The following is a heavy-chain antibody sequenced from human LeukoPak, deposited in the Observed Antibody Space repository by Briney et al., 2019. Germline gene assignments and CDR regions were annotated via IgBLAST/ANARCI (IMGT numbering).Heavy chain of an antibody. D-gene: IGHD2-21*01. CDR1: GFTFSSYW. V-gene: IGHV3-30*18. CDR3: AKGGIPDDP. Sequence: PGGSLRLSCAASGFTFSSYWMSWVRQAPGKGLEWVAVISYDGGNKYHADSVKGRFTISRDNSKNTLYLQMNSLRVEDTAVYYCAKGGIPDDPWGQGTLVTVSS. CDR2: ISYDGGNK. J-gene: IGHJ5*02.